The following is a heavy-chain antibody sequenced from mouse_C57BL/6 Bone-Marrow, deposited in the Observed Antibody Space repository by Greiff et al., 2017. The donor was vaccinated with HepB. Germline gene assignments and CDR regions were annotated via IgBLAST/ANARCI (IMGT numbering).Heavy chain of an antibody. Sequence: QVQLQQPGAELVKPGASVKMSCKASGYTFPSYWITWVKQRPGQGLEWIGDIYPGSGSTNYNEKFKSKATLTVDTSSSTAYMQLSSLTSEDSAVYYCARSGGSSYDWYFDVWGTGTTVTVSS. CDR3: ARSGGSSYDWYFDV. J-gene: IGHJ1*03. CDR1: GYTFPSYW. V-gene: IGHV1-55*01. CDR2: IYPGSGST. D-gene: IGHD1-1*01.